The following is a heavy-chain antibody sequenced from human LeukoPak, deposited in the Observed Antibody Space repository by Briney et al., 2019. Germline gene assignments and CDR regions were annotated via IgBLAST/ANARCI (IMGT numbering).Heavy chain of an antibody. CDR2: INHSGST. J-gene: IGHJ6*03. CDR1: GGSFSGYY. CDR3: ARAVRYYYYYYMDV. V-gene: IGHV4-34*01. Sequence: SETLSLTCAVYGGSFSGYYWSWIRQPPGKGLEWIGEINHSGSTNYNPSLKSRVTISVGTSKNQFSLKLSSVTAADTAVYYCARAVRYYYYYYMDVWGKGTTVTVSS.